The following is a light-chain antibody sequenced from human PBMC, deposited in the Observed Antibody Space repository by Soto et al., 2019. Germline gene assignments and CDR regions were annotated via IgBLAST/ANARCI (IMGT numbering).Light chain of an antibody. V-gene: IGLV1-47*01. CDR1: SSNIGNNN. CDR2: RNN. J-gene: IGLJ3*02. Sequence: QSVLTQPPSASGTPGQRVTISCSGSSSNIGNNNVYWFQQFPGTAPKLLIYRNNQRPSGVPDRFSGSKSGTSASLAISGLRSEDEADYYWAAWDNRLSGHWVFGGGTQLTVL. CDR3: AAWDNRLSGHWV.